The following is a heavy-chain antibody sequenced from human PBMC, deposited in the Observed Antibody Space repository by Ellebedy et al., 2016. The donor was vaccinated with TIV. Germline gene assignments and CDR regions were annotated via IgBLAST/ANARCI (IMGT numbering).Heavy chain of an antibody. Sequence: GESLMISCVPSEFTFSDAYMSLIRQAPGEGLEWVSYITPASSTIFYADSVKGRFTISRDNAKNSLYLQMNSLGVEDTAVYYCARARGLGPNGYFDYWGQGTLVTVSS. CDR3: ARARGLGPNGYFDY. CDR2: ITPASSTI. D-gene: IGHD3-16*01. CDR1: EFTFSDAY. J-gene: IGHJ4*02. V-gene: IGHV3-11*04.